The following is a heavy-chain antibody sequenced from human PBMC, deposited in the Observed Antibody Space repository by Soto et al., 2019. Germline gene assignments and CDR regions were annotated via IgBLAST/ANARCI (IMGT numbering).Heavy chain of an antibody. Sequence: PGGSLRLSCAASGFTFSSYWMSWVRQAPGKGLEWLANMRQDGGEKYYVDSVKGRFTISRDNAKNSLYLQMNTLRPEDTAVYYCARILCSSTSCYTFDYWGQGTLVTVS. CDR3: ARILCSSTSCYTFDY. D-gene: IGHD2-2*02. CDR1: GFTFSSYW. CDR2: MRQDGGEK. J-gene: IGHJ4*02. V-gene: IGHV3-7*03.